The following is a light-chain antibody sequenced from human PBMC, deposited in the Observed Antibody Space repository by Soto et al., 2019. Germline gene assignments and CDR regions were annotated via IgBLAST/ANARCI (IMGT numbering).Light chain of an antibody. V-gene: IGKV3-20*01. CDR3: QQYVTSAIT. Sequence: EIVMTQSPATLSVSPGERATLSCRASQSVGSRLAWYQQKPGQAPRLLISGASSRAAGIPDRFSGSGSGTDFTLTIRRLEPEDLALYYCQQYVTSAITFGQGTRLEIK. J-gene: IGKJ5*01. CDR1: QSVGSR. CDR2: GAS.